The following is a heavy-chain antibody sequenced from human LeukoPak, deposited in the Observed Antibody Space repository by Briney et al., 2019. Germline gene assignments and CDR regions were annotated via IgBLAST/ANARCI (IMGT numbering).Heavy chain of an antibody. V-gene: IGHV3-66*01. CDR2: IYSGGST. CDR3: AREGSGSYLLQAYFDY. D-gene: IGHD1-26*01. CDR1: GFPLDVFA. Sequence: GGPLGLSCAASGFPLDVFAMHWVRQAQGKGLEWVSVIYSGGSTYYADSVKGRFTISRDNSKNTLYLQMSSLRAEDTAVYYCAREGSGSYLLQAYFDYWGQGTLVTVSA. J-gene: IGHJ4*02.